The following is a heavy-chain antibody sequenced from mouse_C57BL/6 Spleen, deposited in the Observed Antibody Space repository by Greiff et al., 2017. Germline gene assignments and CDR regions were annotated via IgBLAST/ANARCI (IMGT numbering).Heavy chain of an antibody. CDR3: ARYYYGSSYDYFDY. D-gene: IGHD1-1*01. V-gene: IGHV1-19*01. CDR1: GYTFTDYY. J-gene: IGHJ2*01. Sequence: EVQLQQSGPVLVKPGASVKMSCKASGYTFTDYYMNWVKQSHGKSLEWIGVINPYNGGTSYNQKFKGKATLTVDKSSSTAYMELNSLTSEDSAVXYCARYYYGSSYDYFDYWGQGTTLTVSS. CDR2: INPYNGGT.